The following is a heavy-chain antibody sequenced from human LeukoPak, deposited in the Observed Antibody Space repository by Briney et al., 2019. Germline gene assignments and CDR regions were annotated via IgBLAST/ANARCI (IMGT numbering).Heavy chain of an antibody. CDR1: GFTFSIYW. D-gene: IGHD2-2*01. CDR2: IKQDGNEK. Sequence: PVGSLRLSCAASGFTFSIYWMTWVRQAPGKGLEWVANIKQDGNEKYYLDSVKGRFTVSRDNAGKSLYLQMNSLRGDDTAVYYCARGRQHQDHWGQGTLVTVSS. J-gene: IGHJ4*02. CDR3: ARGRQHQDH. V-gene: IGHV3-7*01.